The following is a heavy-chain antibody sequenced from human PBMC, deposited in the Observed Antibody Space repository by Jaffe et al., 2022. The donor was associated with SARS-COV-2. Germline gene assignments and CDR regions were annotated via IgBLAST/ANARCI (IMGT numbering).Heavy chain of an antibody. D-gene: IGHD3-9*01. V-gene: IGHV1-46*04. CDR3: ARDLRPLRYFDWVGYYYMDV. Sequence: QVQLVQSGAEVKKPGASVKVSCKASGYTFTSYYMHWVRQAPGQGLEWMGIINPSGGSTSYAQKLQGRVTMTRDTSTSTVYMELSSLRSEDTAVYYCARDLRPLRYFDWVGYYYMDVWGKGTTVTVSS. J-gene: IGHJ6*03. CDR2: INPSGGST. CDR1: GYTFTSYY.